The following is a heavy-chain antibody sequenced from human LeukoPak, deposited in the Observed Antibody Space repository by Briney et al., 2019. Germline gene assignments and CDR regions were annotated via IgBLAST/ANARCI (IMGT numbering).Heavy chain of an antibody. D-gene: IGHD3-22*01. CDR3: ARGDDSSGPLAMVYGMDV. CDR2: IIPIFGTA. V-gene: IGHV1-69*01. J-gene: IGHJ6*02. CDR1: GGTFSSYA. Sequence: GASVKVSCKASGGTFSSYAISWARQAPGQGLEWMEGIIPIFGTANYAQKFQGRVTITADESTSTAYMELSSLRSEDTAVYYCARGDDSSGPLAMVYGMDVWGQGTTVTVSS.